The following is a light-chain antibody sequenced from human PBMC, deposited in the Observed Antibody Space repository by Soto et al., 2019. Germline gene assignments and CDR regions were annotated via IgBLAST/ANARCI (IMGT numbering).Light chain of an antibody. CDR1: QTISGSY. CDR2: GAS. Sequence: EIVLTQSPGTLSLSPGERATLSCRASQTISGSYLAWYQQRPGQAPRLLIYGASTRATADPDRFSSSGTGTDFTLTISRLEPDDCAVYYCQQYGGSLYAFGQGTKLEI. J-gene: IGKJ2*01. CDR3: QQYGGSLYA. V-gene: IGKV3-20*01.